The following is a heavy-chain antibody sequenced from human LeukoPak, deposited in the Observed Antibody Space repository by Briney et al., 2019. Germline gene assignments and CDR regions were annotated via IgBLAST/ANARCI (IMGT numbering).Heavy chain of an antibody. CDR3: ARVGCTGGSCYGWFDP. D-gene: IGHD2-15*01. J-gene: IGHJ5*02. CDR1: GYIFTDYY. CDR2: INPNSGGT. V-gene: IGHV1-2*02. Sequence: GESLKISCKASGYIFTDYYMHWVRQAPGQGLEWMGWINPNSGGTNSAQKFQGRVTMTRDTSISTAYMELSRLRSDDTAVYYCARVGCTGGSCYGWFDPWGQGTLVTVSS.